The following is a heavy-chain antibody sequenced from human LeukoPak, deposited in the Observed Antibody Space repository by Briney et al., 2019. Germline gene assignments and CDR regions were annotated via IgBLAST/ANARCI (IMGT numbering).Heavy chain of an antibody. CDR3: ARIGYSSSSFDY. D-gene: IGHD6-6*01. V-gene: IGHV3-7*01. J-gene: IGHJ4*02. Sequence: GGSPRLSCAASGFTFTNYWMSWVRQAPGRGLEWVANIKQDASVKYYVDSVKGRFTISRENAKNSVYLQMNSLRAEDTAVYYCARIGYSSSSFDYWGQGTLVTVSS. CDR2: IKQDASVK. CDR1: GFTFTNYW.